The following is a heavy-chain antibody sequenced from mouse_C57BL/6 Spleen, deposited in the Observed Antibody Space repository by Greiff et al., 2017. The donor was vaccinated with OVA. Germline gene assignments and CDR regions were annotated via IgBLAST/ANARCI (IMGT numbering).Heavy chain of an antibody. Sequence: VKLVESGPGLVAPSQSLSITCTVSGFSLTSYAISWVRQPPGKGLEWLGVIWTGGGTNYNSALKSRLSISKDNSKSQVFLKMNSLQTDDTARYYCARDDYGSSTGYYYAMDYWGQGTSVTVSS. J-gene: IGHJ4*01. V-gene: IGHV2-9-1*01. CDR2: IWTGGGT. CDR1: GFSLTSYA. D-gene: IGHD1-1*01. CDR3: ARDDYGSSTGYYYAMDY.